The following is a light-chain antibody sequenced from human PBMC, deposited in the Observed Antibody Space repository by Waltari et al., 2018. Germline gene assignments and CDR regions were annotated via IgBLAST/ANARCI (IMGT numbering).Light chain of an antibody. CDR3: SSDAVSNNFYD. CDR2: EVS. J-gene: IGLJ1*01. Sequence: SALTQPPSASGSPGQSVTIFCTGTGSGGSVAWYQQHPGKAPKLMISEVSKRPSGVPDRFSGSKSGNTASLTVSGLQAEDEGDYYCSSDAVSNNFYDFGSGTKVTVL. CDR1: GSGGS. V-gene: IGLV2-8*01.